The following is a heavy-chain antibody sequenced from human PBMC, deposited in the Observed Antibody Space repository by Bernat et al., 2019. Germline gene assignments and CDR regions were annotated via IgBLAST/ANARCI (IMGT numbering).Heavy chain of an antibody. J-gene: IGHJ6*02. CDR3: ARGLVPAAISPYYYGMDV. CDR1: GFTVSSNY. Sequence: EVQLVESGGGLIQPGGSLRLSCAASGFTVSSNYMSWVRQAPVKGLEWVSVIYSGGSTYYADSVKGRFTISRDNSKNTLYLQMNSLRAEDTAVYYCARGLVPAAISPYYYGMDVWGQGTTVTVSS. V-gene: IGHV3-53*01. D-gene: IGHD2-2*02. CDR2: IYSGGST.